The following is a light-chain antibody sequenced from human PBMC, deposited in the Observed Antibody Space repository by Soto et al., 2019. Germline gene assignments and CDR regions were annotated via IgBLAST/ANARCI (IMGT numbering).Light chain of an antibody. J-gene: IGKJ3*01. CDR1: QRVSSTY. V-gene: IGKV3-20*01. Sequence: EVVLTQSPDTLSLFPGERATLSCRASQRVSSTYFAWYRQKPGQPPRLLIYGAANRATGVPDRFSGSGSGTDFTLTISRLGPEDFAVYYCQQYYSSPPGFTFGPGTTVEVK. CDR3: QQYYSSPPGFT. CDR2: GAA.